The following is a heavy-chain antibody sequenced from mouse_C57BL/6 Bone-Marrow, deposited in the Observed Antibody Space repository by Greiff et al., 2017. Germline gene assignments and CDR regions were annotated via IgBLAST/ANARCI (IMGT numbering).Heavy chain of an antibody. Sequence: VQLQHSGAELVRPGASVKLSCTASGFNITDDYMHWVKQRPEQGLEWIGWIDPENGDTAYASKFQGKDTITADTSSNTAYLQLSSLTSEDTAVYYCTTPGPWFAYWGQGTLVTVSA. J-gene: IGHJ3*01. CDR2: IDPENGDT. CDR1: GFNITDDY. CDR3: TTPGPWFAY. V-gene: IGHV14-4*01.